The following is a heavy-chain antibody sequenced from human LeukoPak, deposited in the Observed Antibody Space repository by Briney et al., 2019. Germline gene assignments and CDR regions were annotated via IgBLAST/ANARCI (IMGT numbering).Heavy chain of an antibody. J-gene: IGHJ3*02. CDR3: ASADYGSSGYGAFDI. D-gene: IGHD3-22*01. CDR2: ISSSSSYI. Sequence: PGGSLRLSCAASGFTFSSYSMNWVRQAPGKGLEWVSSISSSSSYIYYADSVKGRLTISRDNAKNSLYLQMNSLRAEDTAVYYCASADYGSSGYGAFDIWGQGTMVTVSS. CDR1: GFTFSSYS. V-gene: IGHV3-21*01.